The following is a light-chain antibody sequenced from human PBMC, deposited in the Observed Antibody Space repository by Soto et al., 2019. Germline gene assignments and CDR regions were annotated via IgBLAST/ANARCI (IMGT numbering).Light chain of an antibody. Sequence: QSVLTQPASVSGSPGQSITISCTGTSSDVGGYNYVSWYQQHPGKAPKLMIYDVSNRPSGVSNRFSGSKSGNTASLTISWLQAEDEAYYYCSSYTSSSIYVFGTGTKVTVL. CDR3: SSYTSSSIYV. J-gene: IGLJ1*01. V-gene: IGLV2-14*01. CDR1: SSDVGGYNY. CDR2: DVS.